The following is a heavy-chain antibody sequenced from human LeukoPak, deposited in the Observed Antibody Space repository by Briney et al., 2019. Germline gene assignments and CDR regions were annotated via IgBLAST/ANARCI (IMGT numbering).Heavy chain of an antibody. CDR3: ASSGGYSSSAFRDY. CDR2: IYTSGST. V-gene: IGHV4-4*07. J-gene: IGHJ4*02. D-gene: IGHD6-6*01. Sequence: PSETLSLTCTVSGGSISSYYWSWIRQPAGKGLEWIGRIYTSGSTNYNPSLKSRVTMSVDTSKNQFSLKLSSVTAADTAVYYCASSGGYSSSAFRDYWGQGTLVTVSS. CDR1: GGSISSYY.